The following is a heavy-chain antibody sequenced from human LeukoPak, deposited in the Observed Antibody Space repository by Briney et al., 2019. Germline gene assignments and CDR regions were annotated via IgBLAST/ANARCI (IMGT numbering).Heavy chain of an antibody. CDR1: GYTFTGYY. V-gene: IGHV1-2*06. J-gene: IGHJ4*02. CDR2: INPNSGGT. CDR3: ARTYYYDSSGYYALDFDY. Sequence: ASEKVTCKASGYTFTGYYMHWVRQAPGQGLEWMGRINPNSGGTNYAQKFQGRVTMTRDTSISTAYMELSRLRSDDTAVYYCARTYYYDSSGYYALDFDYWGQGTLVTVSS. D-gene: IGHD3-22*01.